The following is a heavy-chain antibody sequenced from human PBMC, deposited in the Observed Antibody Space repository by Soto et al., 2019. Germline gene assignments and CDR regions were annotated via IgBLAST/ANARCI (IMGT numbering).Heavy chain of an antibody. J-gene: IGHJ3*02. Sequence: GGSLRLSCAASGFNFGPFWMHWVRQAPGKGLVWVSHINSDGTTIVYADSVKGRFTISRDNAKNTLYLQMNSLRVEDTAVYFCVRDRGYPDSFDIWGPGTLVTVSS. CDR2: INSDGTTI. CDR1: GFNFGPFW. V-gene: IGHV3-74*01. CDR3: VRDRGYPDSFDI. D-gene: IGHD3-10*01.